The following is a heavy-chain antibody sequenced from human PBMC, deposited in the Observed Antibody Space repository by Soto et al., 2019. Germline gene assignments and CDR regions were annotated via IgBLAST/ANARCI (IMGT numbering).Heavy chain of an antibody. CDR2: IFSSGST. D-gene: IGHD5-12*01. J-gene: IGHJ4*02. V-gene: IGHV4-4*07. Sequence: SETLSLTCTVSGGSITDYSWVWIRQPAGKGLEWIGRIFSSGSTNYNPSLKGRITMSLDTSKNQFSLKLNSATATDTAVYFCARDRRDGYKRYFEFWGQGNQVTVS. CDR3: ARDRRDGYKRYFEF. CDR1: GGSITDYS.